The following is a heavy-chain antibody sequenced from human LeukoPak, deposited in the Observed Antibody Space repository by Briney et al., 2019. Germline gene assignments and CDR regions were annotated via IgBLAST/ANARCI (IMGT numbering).Heavy chain of an antibody. D-gene: IGHD4-17*01. CDR2: ISSSSSTI. Sequence: PGGSLRLSCAASGFTFSSYSMNWVRQAPGKGLEWVSYISSSSSTIYYADSVKGRFTISRDNAKNSLYLQMNSLRDDDTAVYSCARHYGDYVAGMDYWGQGTLVTVSS. CDR3: ARHYGDYVAGMDY. CDR1: GFTFSSYS. V-gene: IGHV3-48*02. J-gene: IGHJ4*02.